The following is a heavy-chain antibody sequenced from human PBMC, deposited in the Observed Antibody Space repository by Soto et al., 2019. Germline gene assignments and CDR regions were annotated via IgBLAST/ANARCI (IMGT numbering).Heavy chain of an antibody. V-gene: IGHV4-4*07. J-gene: IGHJ5*02. CDR1: GASISGFY. CDR3: VRDGTKTLRDWFDP. Sequence: SETLSLTCTVSGASISGFYWSWIRKSAGKGLEWIGRIYATGTTDYNPSRKSRVMMSVDTSKTQFSLKLRSVTAADTAVYYCVRDGTKTLRDWFDPWGQGMSVTVSS. CDR2: IYATGTT. D-gene: IGHD1-1*01.